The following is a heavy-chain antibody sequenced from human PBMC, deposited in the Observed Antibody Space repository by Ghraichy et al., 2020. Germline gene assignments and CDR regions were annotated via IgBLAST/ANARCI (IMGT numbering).Heavy chain of an antibody. CDR3: AKTMSSGWYDFYYYGMDV. CDR1: GFTFSSNA. Sequence: GGSLRLSCAASGFTFSSNAMSWVRQAPGKGLEWVSGISGSGGSTYYADSVKGRFTISRDNSKNTLYLQMNSLRAEDTAVYYCAKTMSSGWYDFYYYGMDVWGQGTTVTVSS. J-gene: IGHJ6*02. V-gene: IGHV3-23*01. D-gene: IGHD6-19*01. CDR2: ISGSGGST.